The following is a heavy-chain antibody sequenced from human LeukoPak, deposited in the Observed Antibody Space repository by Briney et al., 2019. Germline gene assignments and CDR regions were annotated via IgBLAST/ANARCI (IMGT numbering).Heavy chain of an antibody. V-gene: IGHV3-21*01. Sequence: GGSLRLSCAASGFTFSSYAMSWVRQAPGKGLEWVSSISSSSSYIYYADSVKGRFTISRDNAKNSLYLQMNSLRAEDTAVYYCATSKVGEWRRSAAGSFDYWGQGTLVTVSS. CDR2: ISSSSSYI. J-gene: IGHJ4*02. D-gene: IGHD3-10*01. CDR3: ATSKVGEWRRSAAGSFDY. CDR1: GFTFSSYA.